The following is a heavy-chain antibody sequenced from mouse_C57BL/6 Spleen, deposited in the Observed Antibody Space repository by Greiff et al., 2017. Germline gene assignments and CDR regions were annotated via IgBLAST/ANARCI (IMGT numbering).Heavy chain of an antibody. V-gene: IGHV5-17*01. CDR2: ISSGSSTI. J-gene: IGHJ2*01. CDR1: GFTFSDYG. Sequence: EVMLVESGGGLVKPGGSLKLSCAASGFTFSDYGMHWVRQAPEKGLEWVAYISSGSSTIYYADTVKGRFTISRDNAKNTLFLQMTSLRSEDTAMYYCARGGDYYGSSSLGYWGQGTTLTVSS. CDR3: ARGGDYYGSSSLGY. D-gene: IGHD1-1*01.